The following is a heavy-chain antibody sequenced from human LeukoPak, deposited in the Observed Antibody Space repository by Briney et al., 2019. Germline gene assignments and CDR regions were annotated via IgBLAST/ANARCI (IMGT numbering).Heavy chain of an antibody. CDR2: IYYSGST. V-gene: IGHV4-59*01. J-gene: IGHJ4*02. Sequence: ETLSLTCTVSGGSISSYYWSWIRQPPGKGLEWIGYIYYSGSTNYNPSLKSRVTISVETSKNEFSLKLRSVTAADTAVYYCARVTGYRIEDYLDYWGQGTLVTVSS. D-gene: IGHD6-13*01. CDR3: ARVTGYRIEDYLDY. CDR1: GGSISSYY.